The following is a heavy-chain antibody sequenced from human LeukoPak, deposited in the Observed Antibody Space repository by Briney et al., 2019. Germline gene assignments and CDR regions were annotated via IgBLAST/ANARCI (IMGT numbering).Heavy chain of an antibody. Sequence: GGSLRLSCVASGFTFSNHAMTWVRQAPGKGLGWVSAISADAVDTFYAPSVKGRFTISRDNSKNTLYLQINSLGAEDTAMYYCAKDVWWSVSWGQGTLVTVSS. J-gene: IGHJ5*02. CDR3: AKDVWWSVS. CDR2: ISADAVDT. CDR1: GFTFSNHA. V-gene: IGHV3-23*01. D-gene: IGHD2-8*02.